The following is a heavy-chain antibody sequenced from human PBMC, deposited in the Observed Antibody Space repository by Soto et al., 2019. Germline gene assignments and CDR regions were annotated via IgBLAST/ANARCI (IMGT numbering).Heavy chain of an antibody. CDR3: ARLEYSYGSLYYFDY. V-gene: IGHV4-39*01. J-gene: IGHJ4*02. CDR1: GGSISSSSSY. Sequence: SETLSLTCTVSGGSISSSSSYCGWIRQPPGKGLAWIGSIYYSGSTYYNPSLKSRVTISVDTYKNQLSLKLSSVTAADTAGYYCARLEYSYGSLYYFDYWGQGTLVTVSS. D-gene: IGHD5-18*01. CDR2: IYYSGST.